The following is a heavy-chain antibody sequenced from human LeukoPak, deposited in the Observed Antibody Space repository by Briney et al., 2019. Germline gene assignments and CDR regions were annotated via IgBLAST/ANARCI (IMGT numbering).Heavy chain of an antibody. Sequence: SETLSLTCTVSGGSISSYYWSWIRQPPGKGLEWIGYNYYSGSTNYNPSLKSRVTISVDTSKNQFSLKLSSVTAADTAVYYCARHAPWGYYDSSGFDYWGQGTLVTVSS. D-gene: IGHD3-22*01. J-gene: IGHJ4*02. CDR1: GGSISSYY. V-gene: IGHV4-59*08. CDR2: NYYSGST. CDR3: ARHAPWGYYDSSGFDY.